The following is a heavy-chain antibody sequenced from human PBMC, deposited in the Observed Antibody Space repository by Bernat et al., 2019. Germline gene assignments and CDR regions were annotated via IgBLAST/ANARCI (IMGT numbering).Heavy chain of an antibody. CDR1: GYTFTSYD. V-gene: IGHV1-8*01. J-gene: IGHJ4*02. D-gene: IGHD6-19*01. CDR3: AREPKYSSGWYLNY. CDR2: MNPNSGNA. Sequence: QVQLVQSGAEVKKPGASVKVSCKASGYTFTSYDINWVRQATGQGLEWMGWMNPNSGNAGYAQKFQGRVTMTRNTSISTAYMELSSLRSEDTAMYYCAREPKYSSGWYLNYWGQGTLVTVSS.